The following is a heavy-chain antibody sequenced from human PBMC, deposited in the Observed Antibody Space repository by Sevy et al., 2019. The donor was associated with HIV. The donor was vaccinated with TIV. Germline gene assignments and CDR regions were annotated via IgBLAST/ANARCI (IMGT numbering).Heavy chain of an antibody. Sequence: GESLKISCKGSGYSFTSYWIGWVRQMPGKGLEWMGIIYPGDSDTRYSPSFQGQVTISADKSISTAYLQWSSLKASDTAMYYCARHAEYCGGDCYHVDYLDYWGQGTLVTVSS. V-gene: IGHV5-51*01. CDR3: ARHAEYCGGDCYHVDYLDY. CDR2: IYPGDSDT. CDR1: GYSFTSYW. D-gene: IGHD2-21*02. J-gene: IGHJ4*02.